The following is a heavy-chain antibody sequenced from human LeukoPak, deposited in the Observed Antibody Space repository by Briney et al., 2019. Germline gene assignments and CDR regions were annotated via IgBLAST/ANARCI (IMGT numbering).Heavy chain of an antibody. CDR2: INPNSGGT. CDR3: ARGATRWLQFTYGTIDY. D-gene: IGHD5-24*01. V-gene: IGHV1-2*02. J-gene: IGHJ4*02. CDR1: GYTFTGYY. Sequence: ASVKVSCKASGYTFTGYYMHWVRQAPGQGLEWMGWINPNSGGTNYAQKFQGRVTMTRDTSISTAYMELSRLRSDDTAVYYCARGATRWLQFTYGTIDYWGQGTLVSVSS.